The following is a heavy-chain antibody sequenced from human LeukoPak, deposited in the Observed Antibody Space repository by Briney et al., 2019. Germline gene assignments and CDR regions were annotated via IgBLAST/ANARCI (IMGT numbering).Heavy chain of an antibody. J-gene: IGHJ4*01. CDR2: ISYDGSNK. V-gene: IGHV3-30-3*02. D-gene: IGHD3-10*01. Sequence: GRSLRLSCAASGFTFSSYAMHWVRQAPDKGLEWVAVISYDGSNKYYADSVKGRFTISRDNSKNTLYLQMNSLRAEDTAVYYCAKPLSMVREPYYFDYWGQGTLVTVSS. CDR3: AKPLSMVREPYYFDY. CDR1: GFTFSSYA.